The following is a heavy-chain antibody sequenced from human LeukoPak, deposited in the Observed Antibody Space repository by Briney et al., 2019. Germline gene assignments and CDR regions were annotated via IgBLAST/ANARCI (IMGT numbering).Heavy chain of an antibody. CDR2: INWNGGST. D-gene: IGHD2-2*01. Sequence: QPGGSLRLSCAASGFTFDDYGMSWVRQAPGKGLEWVSGINWNGGSTGYADSLKGRFTISRDNAKNSLDLPMNSMKAEESAVYYCAGDSCSSTSCPGVYWGQESLVTVSS. CDR1: GFTFDDYG. J-gene: IGHJ4*02. V-gene: IGHV3-20*04. CDR3: AGDSCSSTSCPGVY.